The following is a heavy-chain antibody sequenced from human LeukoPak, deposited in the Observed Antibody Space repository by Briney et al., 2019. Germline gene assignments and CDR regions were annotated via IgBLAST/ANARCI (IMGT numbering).Heavy chain of an antibody. CDR1: GGSMSPYH. D-gene: IGHD6-19*01. V-gene: IGHV4-59*08. Sequence: SETLSLTCTVSGGSMSPYHWGWIRQPPEKGLEWTGYIYHSGSTNYNPSLNSRVTISVDTSKNQFSLRLSSVTAADTAIYYCARAVSGRFDYWGQGTLVTVSS. CDR3: ARAVSGRFDY. J-gene: IGHJ4*02. CDR2: IYHSGST.